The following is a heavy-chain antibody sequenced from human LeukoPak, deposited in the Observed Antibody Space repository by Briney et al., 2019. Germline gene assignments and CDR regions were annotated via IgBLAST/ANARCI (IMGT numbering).Heavy chain of an antibody. V-gene: IGHV3-15*01. CDR1: GFTLSNAW. D-gene: IGHD4/OR15-4a*01. J-gene: IGHJ4*02. CDR2: IKSKTDGGTI. Sequence: GGSLRLSCAASGFTLSNAWMTWVRQAPGKRLEWVGRIKSKTDGGTIDYAAPVKGRLTISKDDSRNTLYLQMNSLKTEDTALYYYTTVANPAYFDYWGQGTLVTVSS. CDR3: TTVANPAYFDY.